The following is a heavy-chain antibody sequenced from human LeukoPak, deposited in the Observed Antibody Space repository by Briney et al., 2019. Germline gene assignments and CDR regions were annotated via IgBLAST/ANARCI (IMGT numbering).Heavy chain of an antibody. CDR1: GITFSSYL. V-gene: IGHV3-7*01. Sequence: GGSLRLFCSASGITFSSYLLLWFRPPPAKEVEWVAIIKQDGSEKEYVDSVKGRFIVSRDNAKNSLYLQMDSLRVDDTAVYYCAGDAGWTFGVWGQGTMVTVSS. J-gene: IGHJ3*01. CDR2: IKQDGSEK. D-gene: IGHD1-14*01. CDR3: AGDAGWTFGV.